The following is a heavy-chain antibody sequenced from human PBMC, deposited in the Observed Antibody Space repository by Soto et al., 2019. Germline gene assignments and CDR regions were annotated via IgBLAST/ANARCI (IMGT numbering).Heavy chain of an antibody. V-gene: IGHV3-30-3*01. D-gene: IGHD3-3*01. Sequence: GGSLRLSCAASGFTFSSYAMHWVRQAPGKGLECVAVISYDGSNKYYADSVKGRFTISRDNSKNRLYLQMNSLRAEDTAVYYCARDKGDLRFWECCNYYDCWGKESRVGVAS. CDR1: GFTFSSYA. CDR3: ARDKGDLRFWECCNYYDC. CDR2: ISYDGSNK. J-gene: IGHJ4*02.